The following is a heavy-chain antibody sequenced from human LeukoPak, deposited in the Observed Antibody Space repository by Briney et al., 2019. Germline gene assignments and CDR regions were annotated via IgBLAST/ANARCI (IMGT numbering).Heavy chain of an antibody. CDR2: ISGSGGST. D-gene: IGHD4-17*01. CDR1: GFTFSSYA. J-gene: IGHJ4*02. CDR3: ARDGDGYYFDY. Sequence: GGSLRLSCAASGFTFSSYAMSWVRQAPGKGLEWVSVISGSGGSTYYADSVKGRFTISRDNSKNTLYLQMNSLRAEDTAVYYCARDGDGYYFDYWGQGTLVTVSS. V-gene: IGHV3-23*01.